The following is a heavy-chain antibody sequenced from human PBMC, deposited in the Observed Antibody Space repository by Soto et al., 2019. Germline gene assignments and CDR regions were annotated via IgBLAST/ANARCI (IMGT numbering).Heavy chain of an antibody. J-gene: IGHJ6*03. Sequence: ESGGGLVQPGGSLRLSCAASGFTFSNYEMHWVRQAPGKGLEYVSGISNNGAHTDYAKSVKGRFTSSRDNSENTLYLQMGSLRAEDMALYYCARRGYGSRWPNVYMDVWGKGTTVTVSS. D-gene: IGHD6-13*01. CDR1: GFTFSNYE. CDR3: ARRGYGSRWPNVYMDV. CDR2: ISNNGAHT. V-gene: IGHV3-64*01.